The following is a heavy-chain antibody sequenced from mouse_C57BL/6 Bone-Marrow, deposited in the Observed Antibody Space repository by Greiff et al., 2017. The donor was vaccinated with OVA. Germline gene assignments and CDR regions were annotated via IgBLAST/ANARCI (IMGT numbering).Heavy chain of an antibody. D-gene: IGHD3-2*02. CDR3: ARRDSSGLAWFAY. J-gene: IGHJ3*01. Sequence: QVQLKESGAELVRPGTSVKVSCKASGYAFTNYLIEWVKQRPGQGLEWIGVINPGSGGTNYNEKFKGKATLTADKSSSTAYMQLSSLTSEDSAVYFGARRDSSGLAWFAYWGQGTLVTVSA. CDR1: GYAFTNYL. V-gene: IGHV1-54*01. CDR2: INPGSGGT.